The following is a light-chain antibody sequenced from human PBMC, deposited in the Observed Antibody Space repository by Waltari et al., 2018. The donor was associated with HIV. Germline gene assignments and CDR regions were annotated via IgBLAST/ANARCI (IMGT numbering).Light chain of an antibody. Sequence: VVTQEPSLTVSPGGTVTLTCASTPGALSTSSYPRWFQQRPGQPPRPRIFSLNNRNSWNPEHFSGSLLGDIAVLTLSPVHPEDEADYYCLLYYGGRRPSLVFGGGTKLTVL. CDR1: PGALSTSSY. V-gene: IGLV7-43*01. CDR2: SLN. J-gene: IGLJ3*02. CDR3: LLYYGGRRPSLV.